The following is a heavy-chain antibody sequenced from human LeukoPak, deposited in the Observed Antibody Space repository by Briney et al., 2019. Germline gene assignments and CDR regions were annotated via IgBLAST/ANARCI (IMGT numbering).Heavy chain of an antibody. CDR1: GFTFTSYA. CDR2: VSGSGGTP. Sequence: GGSLRLPCAASGFTFTSYAMSWVRQAPGKGLEWVSAVSGSGGTPFYADSVKGRFTISRDNSMNTLYLQMNSLRAEDTALYYCAKFVGGPFDFWGQGTLVTVSS. CDR3: AKFVGGPFDF. V-gene: IGHV3-23*01. D-gene: IGHD3-16*01. J-gene: IGHJ4*02.